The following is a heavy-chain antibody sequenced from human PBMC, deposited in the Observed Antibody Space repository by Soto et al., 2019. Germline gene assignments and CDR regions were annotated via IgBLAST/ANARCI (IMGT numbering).Heavy chain of an antibody. D-gene: IGHD3-10*01. CDR1: GFTFSNYG. Sequence: PGGSLRLSCAASGFTFSNYGMHWVRQAPGKGLEWVAVIWFDGTNKYYADSVKGRFTISRDNSRNTLYLQMNSLRAEDTAVYYCALGDPYFDYWGQGTLVTVSS. CDR3: ALGDPYFDY. CDR2: IWFDGTNK. V-gene: IGHV3-33*01. J-gene: IGHJ4*02.